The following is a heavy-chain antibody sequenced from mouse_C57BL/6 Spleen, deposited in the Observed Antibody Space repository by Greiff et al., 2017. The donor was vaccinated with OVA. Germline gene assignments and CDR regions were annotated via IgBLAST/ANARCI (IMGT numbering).Heavy chain of an antibody. V-gene: IGHV1-52*01. D-gene: IGHD2-2*01. Sequence: QVQLQQPGAELVRPGSSVKLSCKASGYTFTSYWMHWVKQRPIQGLEWIGNIDPSDSETHYNQKFKDKATLTVDKSSSTAYMQLSSLTSEDSAVYYCAIYYGYYWFAYWGQGTLVTVSA. CDR2: IDPSDSET. CDR3: AIYYGYYWFAY. CDR1: GYTFTSYW. J-gene: IGHJ3*01.